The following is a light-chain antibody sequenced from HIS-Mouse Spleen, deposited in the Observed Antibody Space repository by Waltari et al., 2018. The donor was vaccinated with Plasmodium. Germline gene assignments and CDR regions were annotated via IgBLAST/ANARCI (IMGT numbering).Light chain of an antibody. Sequence: EIVLTQSPATLSLSPGERATLSCRASQSVSSYLAWYQQKPSQAPRLLIYDASNRATGIPARFSGSGSGTDFTITISSLEPEDFAVYYCQQRSNWLTFGGGTKVEIK. CDR2: DAS. V-gene: IGKV3-11*01. CDR3: QQRSNWLT. J-gene: IGKJ4*01. CDR1: QSVSSY.